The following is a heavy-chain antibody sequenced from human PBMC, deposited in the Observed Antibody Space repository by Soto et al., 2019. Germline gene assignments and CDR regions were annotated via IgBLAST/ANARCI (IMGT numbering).Heavy chain of an antibody. Sequence: GGSLRLSCAASGFTFSSYAMSWVRQAPGKGLEWVSALSGSGSSTYYADSVKGRFTISRDNSQNTLYLQMNSLRDEDTAVYYCANVALRLVREYFDSWGQGTLVTVSS. CDR3: ANVALRLVREYFDS. D-gene: IGHD3-9*01. CDR1: GFTFSSYA. J-gene: IGHJ4*02. V-gene: IGHV3-23*01. CDR2: LSGSGSST.